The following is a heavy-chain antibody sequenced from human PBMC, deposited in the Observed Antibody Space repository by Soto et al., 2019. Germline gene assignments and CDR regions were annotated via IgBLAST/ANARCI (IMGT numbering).Heavy chain of an antibody. CDR2: IYHSGNT. CDR1: GGSITSSNW. J-gene: IGHJ6*02. Sequence: QVQLQESGPGLVKPSGTLSLTCAVSGGSITSSNWWSWVRQTPGKGLEWIGEIYHSGNTNYNPSLRSRVTLSVDTSKNQSSLKLSSVTAADTAVYSCATDSLRMYNYYGLGVWGQGTTVIVSS. V-gene: IGHV4-4*02. D-gene: IGHD2-2*01. CDR3: ATDSLRMYNYYGLGV.